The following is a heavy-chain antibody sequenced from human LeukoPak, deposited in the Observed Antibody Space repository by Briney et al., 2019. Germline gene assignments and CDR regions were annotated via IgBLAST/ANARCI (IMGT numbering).Heavy chain of an antibody. J-gene: IGHJ6*03. V-gene: IGHV1-8*03. Sequence: ASVKVSCKASGYTFTGHSMYWVRQAPGQGLEWMGWMNPNSGNTGYAQKFQGRVTITRNTSISTAYMELSSLRSEDTAVYYCARSDYVWGSYQAYYYMDVWGKGTTVTVSS. D-gene: IGHD3-16*02. CDR3: ARSDYVWGSYQAYYYMDV. CDR1: GYTFTGHS. CDR2: MNPNSGNT.